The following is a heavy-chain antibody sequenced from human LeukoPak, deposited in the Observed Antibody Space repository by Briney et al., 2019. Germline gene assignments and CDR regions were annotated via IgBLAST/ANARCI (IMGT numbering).Heavy chain of an antibody. CDR1: GFTFSSYG. CDR3: ANLYGDSGLDY. D-gene: IGHD4-17*01. J-gene: IGHJ4*02. CDR2: IPYDGINK. V-gene: IGHV3-30*18. Sequence: PGGSLRLSCAASGFTFSSYGMHWVRRPPGKGLEWVAVIPYDGINKYHADSVKGRFTISRDNSKNTLYLQMNSLRAEDTALYYCANLYGDSGLDYWGQGTLVTVSS.